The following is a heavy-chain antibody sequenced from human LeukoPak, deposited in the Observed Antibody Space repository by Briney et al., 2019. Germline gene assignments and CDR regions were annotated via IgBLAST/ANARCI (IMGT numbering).Heavy chain of an antibody. CDR3: ARGGYDYPFDY. CDR2: IYPGDSDT. V-gene: IGHV5-51*01. CDR1: GSRFTSYW. D-gene: IGHD5-12*01. Sequence: GASLKISCKGSGSRFTSYWIGWVRQMPGKGLEGMGIIYPGDSDTRYSPSFQGQVTISADKSISTTYLQWSSLKASDTAMYYCARGGYDYPFDYWGQGTLVTVSS. J-gene: IGHJ4*02.